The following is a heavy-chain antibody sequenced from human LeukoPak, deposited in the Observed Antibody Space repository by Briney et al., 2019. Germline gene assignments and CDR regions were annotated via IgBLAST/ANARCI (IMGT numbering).Heavy chain of an antibody. D-gene: IGHD6-19*01. J-gene: IGHJ4*02. CDR1: GFTFISYG. V-gene: IGHV3-30*18. Sequence: PGRSLRLSCAASGFTFISYGMHWVRQAPGKGLEWVAAISYDGSDKYYGDSVKGRFTISRDNSKNTLYLQMDSLRAEDTAVYYCAKSGIAVVTDYWGQGTLVTVSS. CDR2: ISYDGSDK. CDR3: AKSGIAVVTDY.